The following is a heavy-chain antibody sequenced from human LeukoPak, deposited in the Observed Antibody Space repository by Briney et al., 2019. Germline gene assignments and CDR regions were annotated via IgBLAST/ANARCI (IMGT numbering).Heavy chain of an antibody. Sequence: PGGSLRLSCAASGFTFSSYDMSWVRQAPGKGLEWVSAISGSGDSTFYADSVKGRFTISRDNSKNTLYLQMNSLRAEDTAVYYCAKVKAELGLFTFDYWGQGTLVTVSS. V-gene: IGHV3-23*01. CDR1: GFTFSSYD. J-gene: IGHJ4*02. CDR2: ISGSGDST. CDR3: AKVKAELGLFTFDY. D-gene: IGHD7-27*01.